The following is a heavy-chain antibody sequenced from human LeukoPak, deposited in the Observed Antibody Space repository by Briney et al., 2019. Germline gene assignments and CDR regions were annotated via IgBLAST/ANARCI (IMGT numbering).Heavy chain of an antibody. Sequence: PGGSLRLSCAASGFTFSSYNMNWVRQAPGKGLEWVSAISGSGGSTYYADSVKGRFTISRDNSKNTLYLQMNSLRAEDTAVYYCAKDSGILWFGELNYYGMDVWGQGTTVTVSS. D-gene: IGHD3-10*01. V-gene: IGHV3-23*01. J-gene: IGHJ6*02. CDR2: ISGSGGST. CDR1: GFTFSSYN. CDR3: AKDSGILWFGELNYYGMDV.